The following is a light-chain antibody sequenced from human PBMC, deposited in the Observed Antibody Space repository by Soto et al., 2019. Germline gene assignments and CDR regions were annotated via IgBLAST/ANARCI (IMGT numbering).Light chain of an antibody. CDR1: GGSIATNY. CDR3: QSDDGGNWV. Sequence: NFMLTQPHSVSESPGKTVTISCTRSGGSIATNYVQWYQQRPGSSPTTVIYEDNQRPSGVPDRFSGSIDSSSNSASLSISGLKTEDEADYYCQSDDGGNWVFGGGTKLTVL. CDR2: EDN. J-gene: IGLJ3*02. V-gene: IGLV6-57*01.